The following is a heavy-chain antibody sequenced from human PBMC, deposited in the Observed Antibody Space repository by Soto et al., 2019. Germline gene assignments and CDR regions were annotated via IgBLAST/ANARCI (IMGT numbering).Heavy chain of an antibody. V-gene: IGHV3-30-3*01. CDR1: GFTFSSYA. CDR3: ARDLIRGIRQG. J-gene: IGHJ4*02. Sequence: QVQLVESGGGVVQPGRSLRLSCAASGFTFSSYAMHWVRQAPGKGLEWVAVISYDGSNKYYADSVKGRFTISRDNSKNTLYLQMNGLRAEDTAVYYCARDLIRGIRQGWGQGTLVTVSS. D-gene: IGHD3-16*01. CDR2: ISYDGSNK.